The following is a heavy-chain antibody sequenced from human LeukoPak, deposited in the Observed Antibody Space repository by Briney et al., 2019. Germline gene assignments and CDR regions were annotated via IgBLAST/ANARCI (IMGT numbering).Heavy chain of an antibody. CDR2: IKQDGSEK. V-gene: IGHV3-7*05. D-gene: IGHD6-13*01. Sequence: GGSLRLSCAASGFTFSSYWMSWVCQAPGKGLEWVANIKQDGSEKYYVDSVKGRFTISRDNAKNALYLQMNSLRAEDTAVYYCAREAAAAHPDYWGQGTLVVVSA. CDR3: AREAAAAHPDY. J-gene: IGHJ4*02. CDR1: GFTFSSYW.